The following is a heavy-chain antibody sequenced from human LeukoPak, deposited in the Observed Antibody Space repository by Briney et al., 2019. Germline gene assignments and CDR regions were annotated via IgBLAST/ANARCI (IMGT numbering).Heavy chain of an antibody. D-gene: IGHD3-10*01. CDR3: ARVLVRGVSCFDY. V-gene: IGHV4-4*07. J-gene: IGHJ4*02. CDR1: PGSISTFY. CDR2: MYVTGNT. Sequence: PSGTLSLTCTVSPGSISTFYWSWMRQSAGKGLEWIGRMYVTGNTNYNPSLKSRVTMSIDTSKNQFSLSLTSVTAADTAVYFCARVLVRGVSCFDYWGQGTLVTVSS.